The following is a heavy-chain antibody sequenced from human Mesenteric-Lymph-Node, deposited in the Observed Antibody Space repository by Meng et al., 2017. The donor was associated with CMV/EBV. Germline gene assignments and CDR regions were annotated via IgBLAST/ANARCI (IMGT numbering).Heavy chain of an antibody. Sequence: LRLSCIVSGDSIVSTYWSWFRQSPLKGLESIGYIYYNGDTNYNPSLRGRATMSLDMSNNQLSRRLTSVTAADTAVYSCAKTAGVPTAWGQGTLVTVSS. CDR2: IYYNGDT. J-gene: IGHJ5*02. CDR1: GDSIVSTY. V-gene: IGHV4-59*03. D-gene: IGHD1-14*01. CDR3: AKTAGVPTA.